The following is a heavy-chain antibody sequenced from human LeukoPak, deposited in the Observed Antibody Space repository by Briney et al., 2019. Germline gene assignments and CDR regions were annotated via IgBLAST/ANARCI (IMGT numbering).Heavy chain of an antibody. D-gene: IGHD1/OR15-1a*01. Sequence: GGSLRLSCAASRFTFRNYWMHWVRQAPGKGLVWVSRINSDGSSTTFADSVKDRFTISRDNAKNTLYLQMNSLRVEDTAVYYCARGNNYGMDVWGQGTTVTVSS. CDR1: RFTFRNYW. CDR3: ARGNNYGMDV. V-gene: IGHV3-74*01. CDR2: INSDGSST. J-gene: IGHJ6*02.